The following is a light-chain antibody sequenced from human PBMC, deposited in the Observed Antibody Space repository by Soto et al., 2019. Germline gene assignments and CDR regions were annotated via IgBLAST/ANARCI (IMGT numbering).Light chain of an antibody. CDR3: QQYNTWPPIT. J-gene: IGKJ5*01. CDR1: QSVSSN. V-gene: IGKV3-15*01. CDR2: GAS. Sequence: EIVMTQSPATLSVSPGERATLSCRASQSVSSNLAWYQQKPGQAPRLLIFGASTRATGIPARFSGSGSGTEFTLTISSLQSEDFAAYYCQQYNTWPPITFGTGTRLDIK.